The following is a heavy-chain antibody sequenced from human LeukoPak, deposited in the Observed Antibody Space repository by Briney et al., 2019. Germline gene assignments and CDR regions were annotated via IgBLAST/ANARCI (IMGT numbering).Heavy chain of an antibody. CDR1: GGSLCSHY. J-gene: IGHJ4*02. Sequence: PSQTLSLTCSISGGSLCSHYWTCIRPPPGPGQVWIGYIFYGGSTNYNPSLKSRFTISVDTSTNQSALKRSSVSAADTAVYNGARHSGSHPFNYWGQGTLVTVAS. CDR3: ARHSGSHPFNY. CDR2: IFYGGST. V-gene: IGHV4-59*08. D-gene: IGHD1-26*01.